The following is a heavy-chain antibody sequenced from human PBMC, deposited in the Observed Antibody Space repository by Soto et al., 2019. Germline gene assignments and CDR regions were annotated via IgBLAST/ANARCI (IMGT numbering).Heavy chain of an antibody. J-gene: IGHJ6*03. CDR1: GYTFSNYA. Sequence: ASVKVSCKASGYTFSNYAIHWVRQAPGQRLEWMGWMNPNSGNTGYSEKFQGRVTMTRNTSISTAYMELSSLRSEDTAVYYCARTTHYYYYMDVWGKGTTVTVSS. CDR3: ARTTHYYYYMDV. CDR2: MNPNSGNT. D-gene: IGHD4-17*01. V-gene: IGHV1-8*02.